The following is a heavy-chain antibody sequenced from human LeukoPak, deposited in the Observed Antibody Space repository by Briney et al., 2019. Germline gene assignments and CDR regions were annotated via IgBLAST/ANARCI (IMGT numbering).Heavy chain of an antibody. J-gene: IGHJ6*02. Sequence: GGSLRLSCAASGFTFSSYEMNWVRQAPGKGLEWVSCISSSGSTIFYADSVKGRFTISRDNAKNSLHLQMNSLRAEDTAVYYCATYPGYGMDVWGQGTTVTVSS. V-gene: IGHV3-48*03. CDR1: GFTFSSYE. CDR2: ISSSGSTI. CDR3: ATYPGYGMDV.